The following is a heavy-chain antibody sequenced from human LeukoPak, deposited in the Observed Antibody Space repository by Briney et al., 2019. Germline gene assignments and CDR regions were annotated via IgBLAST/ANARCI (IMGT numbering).Heavy chain of an antibody. CDR2: IDHDGINT. V-gene: IGHV3-74*01. D-gene: IGHD1-1*01. Sequence: GGSLRLSCAASGFTFSSYWMHWVRQAPGKGLVWVSRIDHDGINTYYADSVKGRFTISRDNAKNSLYLQMNSLRAEDTAVYSCAKDREGRPRHDPDYWGQGTLVTVSS. CDR1: GFTFSSYW. CDR3: AKDREGRPRHDPDY. J-gene: IGHJ4*02.